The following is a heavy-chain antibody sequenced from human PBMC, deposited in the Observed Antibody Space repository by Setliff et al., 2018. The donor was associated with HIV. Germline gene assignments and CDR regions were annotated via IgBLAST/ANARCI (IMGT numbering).Heavy chain of an antibody. V-gene: IGHV1-18*01. J-gene: IGHJ3*01. CDR3: ARLGLFYDAFNV. D-gene: IGHD3-3*01. Sequence: ASVKVSCKASGYTFTTYGIGWVRQAPGQGLEWMGWISAYNGNTNYAQKFQGRVTMTTDTSTSTAYMALRSLRSDDTAVYYCARLGLFYDAFNVWGQGTMVTVSS. CDR1: GYTFTTYG. CDR2: ISAYNGNT.